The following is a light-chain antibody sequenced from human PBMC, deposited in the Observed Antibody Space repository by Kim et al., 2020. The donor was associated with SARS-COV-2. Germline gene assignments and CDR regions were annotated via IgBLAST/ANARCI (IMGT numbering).Light chain of an antibody. J-gene: IGKJ2*01. CDR2: WAS. CDR1: QSVLWNSNNRNY. V-gene: IGKV4-1*01. Sequence: RAAINGKSSQSVLWNSNNRNYLAWYQKKAGQPPKLLIYWASTRESGVPDRFSGSGSGTNFTLTISNLRAEDVADYYCQQYYSSPETFGQGTKLEI. CDR3: QQYYSSPET.